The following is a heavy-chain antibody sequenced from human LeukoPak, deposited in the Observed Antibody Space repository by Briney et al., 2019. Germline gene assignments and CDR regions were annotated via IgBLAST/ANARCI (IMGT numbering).Heavy chain of an antibody. CDR3: AREKYSYGLYYFDY. CDR1: GDSISGGSYF. D-gene: IGHD5-18*01. J-gene: IGHJ4*02. V-gene: IGHV4-39*02. Sequence: SETLSLTCTVSGDSISGGSYFWGWTRQPPGKGLEWIGTMYYSGSSYYNPSLRSRVSMSVDTSQNQFSLKLSSVTAADTAVYYCAREKYSYGLYYFDYWGQGTLVTVSS. CDR2: MYYSGSS.